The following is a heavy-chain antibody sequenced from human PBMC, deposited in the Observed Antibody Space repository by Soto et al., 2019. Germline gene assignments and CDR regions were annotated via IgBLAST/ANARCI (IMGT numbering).Heavy chain of an antibody. J-gene: IGHJ4*02. CDR3: ARSGNYDFWSGYHESTLLDY. Sequence: ASVKVSCKASGYPFTSYAIHWVRQAPGQSLEWMGWINAGNGNTKYSQKFQGRVTITRDTSASTAYMELSSLRSEDTAVYHCARSGNYDFWSGYHESTLLDYWGQGTMVTVSS. D-gene: IGHD3-3*01. CDR2: INAGNGNT. V-gene: IGHV1-3*01. CDR1: GYPFTSYA.